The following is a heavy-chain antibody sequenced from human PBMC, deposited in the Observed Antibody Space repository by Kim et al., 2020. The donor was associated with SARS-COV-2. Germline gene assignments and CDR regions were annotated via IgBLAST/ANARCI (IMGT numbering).Heavy chain of an antibody. D-gene: IGHD1-26*01. Sequence: NKKYSQKFQGRVTITGDPSASTAYMELSSLRSEDTAVYYCAKGIVGAADYWGQGTLVTVSS. CDR2: NK. V-gene: IGHV1-3*01. J-gene: IGHJ4*02. CDR3: AKGIVGAADY.